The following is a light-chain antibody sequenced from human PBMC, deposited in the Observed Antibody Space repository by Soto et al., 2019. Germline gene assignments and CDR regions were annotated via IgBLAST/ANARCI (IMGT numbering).Light chain of an antibody. V-gene: IGLV1-44*01. CDR3: AAWDDSLNGVV. J-gene: IGLJ2*01. CDR2: SSN. CDR1: SSNIGSNS. Sequence: QSVLTQPPSASGTPGQRVTISCSGSSSNIGSNSVNWYQQLPGTAPKLLMYSSNQRPSGVPDRFSGYKPGTSASLAISGLQSEDEADYYCAAWDDSLNGVVFGGGTKLTVL.